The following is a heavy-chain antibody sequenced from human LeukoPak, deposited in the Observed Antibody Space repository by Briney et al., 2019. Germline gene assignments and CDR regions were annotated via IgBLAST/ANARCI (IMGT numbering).Heavy chain of an antibody. D-gene: IGHD2-15*01. CDR1: GYTFTSYY. J-gene: IGHJ5*02. V-gene: IGHV1-46*01. CDR3: ARGSVVVAATLSFDP. CDR2: IDPSGGST. Sequence: ASVKVFCKASGYTFTSYYMHWVRQAPGQGLEWKGIIDPSGGSTSYAQKFQGRVTMTRDTSTSTVYMELSSLRSEDTAVYYCARGSVVVAATLSFDPWGQGTLVTVSS.